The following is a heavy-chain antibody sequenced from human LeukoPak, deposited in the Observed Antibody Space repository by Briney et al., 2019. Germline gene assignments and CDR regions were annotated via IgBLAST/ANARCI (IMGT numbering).Heavy chain of an antibody. CDR1: GGSISSGSYY. CDR3: ARDFTPAGQDY. D-gene: IGHD2-2*01. Sequence: SQTLSLTCTVSGGSISSGSYYWSWIRQPAGKGLEWIGRIYTSGSTNYNPSLKSRVTISVDTSKNQFSLKLSSVTAADTAVYYCARDFTPAGQDYWGQGTLVTVSS. J-gene: IGHJ4*02. CDR2: IYTSGST. V-gene: IGHV4-61*02.